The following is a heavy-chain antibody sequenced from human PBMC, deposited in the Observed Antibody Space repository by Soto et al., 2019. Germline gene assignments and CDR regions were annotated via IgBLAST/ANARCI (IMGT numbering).Heavy chain of an antibody. CDR1: GGSLSGYY. CDR2: ITPGGSA. D-gene: IGHD3-3*01. V-gene: IGHV4-34*01. Sequence: TLSLPCVVYGGSLSGYYWSWIRQLPGKGLEWIGEITPGGSAAYHPSLRRRVTISLDTSNNQISLELNLVTAADTGIYYCARGGGWRWTPTWGQGTLVTVSS. CDR3: ARGGGWRWTPT. J-gene: IGHJ4*02.